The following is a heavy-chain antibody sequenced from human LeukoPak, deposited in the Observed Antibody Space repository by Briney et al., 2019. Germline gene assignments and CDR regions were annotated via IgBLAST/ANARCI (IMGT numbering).Heavy chain of an antibody. V-gene: IGHV3-11*04. CDR3: ATQSYGLFAY. CDR1: GFSFSNSY. CDR2: ISGSGSDI. J-gene: IGHJ4*02. D-gene: IGHD4-17*01. Sequence: GGSLRLSCVVSGFSFSNSYMTWIRQTPGKGLESLAYISGSGSDIYYADSVKGRFTISRDNAKNSLYLQMNSLRPDDTAVYYCATQSYGLFAYWGQGTLVTVSS.